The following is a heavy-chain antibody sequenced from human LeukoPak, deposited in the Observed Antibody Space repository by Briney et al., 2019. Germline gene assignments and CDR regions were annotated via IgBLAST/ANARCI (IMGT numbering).Heavy chain of an antibody. J-gene: IGHJ3*01. CDR2: INSGGSST. V-gene: IGHV3-74*01. D-gene: IGHD2-15*01. CDR1: GFTFSSYW. Sequence: PGGSLRLSCAASGFTFSSYWMHWVRQAPGKGLVWVSHINSGGSSTTYADSVKGRFTISRDNARDTLYLQMNSLRAEDTAVYYCAGSYCRGGSCYSGDAFDLWGQGTMVTVSS. CDR3: AGSYCRGGSCYSGDAFDL.